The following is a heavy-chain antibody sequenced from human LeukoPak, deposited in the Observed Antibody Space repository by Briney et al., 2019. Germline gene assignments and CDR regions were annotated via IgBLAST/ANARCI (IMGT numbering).Heavy chain of an antibody. J-gene: IGHJ6*02. D-gene: IGHD6-6*01. CDR3: TRQRSTSTEYYGLDV. V-gene: IGHV4-59*08. CDR2: IYNSGGT. Sequence: KASETLSLTCTVSGGSISSYDWSWIRQPPGKGLEWIGYIYNSGGTNYNPSLKSRVTISVDTPKNQFSLQLRSATPEDTAVYYCTRQRSTSTEYYGLDVWGQGTTVTVSS. CDR1: GGSISSYD.